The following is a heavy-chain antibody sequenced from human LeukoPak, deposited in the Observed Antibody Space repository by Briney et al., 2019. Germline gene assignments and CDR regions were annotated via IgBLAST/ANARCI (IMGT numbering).Heavy chain of an antibody. CDR3: ARVPLYCGGDCYHFDY. CDR2: INPSGGST. D-gene: IGHD2-21*02. V-gene: IGHV1-46*01. CDR1: GYTFTSYY. J-gene: IGHJ4*02. Sequence: ASVKVSCKASGYTFTSYYIHWVRQAPGQGLEWMGIINPSGGSTNYAQKFQGRVTMTRDMSTSTVYLELSSLRSEDTAVYYCARVPLYCGGDCYHFDYWGQGTLVTVSS.